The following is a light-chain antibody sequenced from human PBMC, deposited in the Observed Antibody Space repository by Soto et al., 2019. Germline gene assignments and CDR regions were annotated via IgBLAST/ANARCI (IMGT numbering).Light chain of an antibody. CDR3: QQYYSIPFT. V-gene: IGKV4-1*01. CDR2: GAS. Sequence: DFVMTQAPDSLAVSLGERATINCKSSQSVLYNSNNKNHLGWFQQKPGHPPKLLIYGASFRPSGVPDRFSGSWSGTDFTLTSSSLQAEDVAFYYCQQYYSIPFTFGQGTKLEI. J-gene: IGKJ2*01. CDR1: QSVLYNSNNKNH.